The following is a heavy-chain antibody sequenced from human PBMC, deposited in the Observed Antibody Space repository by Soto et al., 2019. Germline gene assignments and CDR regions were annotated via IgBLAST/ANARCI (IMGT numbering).Heavy chain of an antibody. D-gene: IGHD3-16*01. J-gene: IGHJ4*01. Sequence: EVQLLESGGGLVQPGGSLRLSCIASGFSFSSYAMIWVRQPPGKEPQWVSSMEINARVTYYAVPVKGRFTISRDDSKNAVYLQMNSLRAEDTAVYFCVTGNGGYVDRWGQGSLVTVSS. CDR3: VTGNGGYVDR. CDR2: MEINARVT. CDR1: GFSFSSYA. V-gene: IGHV3-23*05.